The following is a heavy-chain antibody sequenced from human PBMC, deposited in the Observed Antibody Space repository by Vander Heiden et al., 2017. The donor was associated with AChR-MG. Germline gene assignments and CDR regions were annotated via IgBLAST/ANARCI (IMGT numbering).Heavy chain of an antibody. D-gene: IGHD3-10*01. V-gene: IGHV1-46*03. J-gene: IGHJ4*02. CDR1: GYTFTSYY. CDR3: ARAYYGSGSYYNPKGLDY. CDR2: VNPSGGST. Sequence: HVQLVQSGAEVKKPGASVTVSCKASGYTFTSYYMHWVRQAPVQGLEWMGIVNPSGGSTSYAQKFQGRVTMTSDASTSTVYMKLSSLRSEDTAVYYCARAYYGSGSYYNPKGLDYWGQGTLVTVSS.